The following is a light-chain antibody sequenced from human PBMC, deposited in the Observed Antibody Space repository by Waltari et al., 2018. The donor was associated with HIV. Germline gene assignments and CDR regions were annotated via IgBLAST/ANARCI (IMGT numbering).Light chain of an antibody. Sequence: DIVMTQSPDSLAVSLGERATINCKSSQSILSSSNNKNYFSWYQQKPGQPPKLLIYWASTRKSGVPDRFSGSGSGTDFTLTISTLQAEDVAVYDCHQYYSYPYTFGQGTKLEIK. CDR1: QSILSSSNNKNY. V-gene: IGKV4-1*01. J-gene: IGKJ2*01. CDR3: HQYYSYPYT. CDR2: WAS.